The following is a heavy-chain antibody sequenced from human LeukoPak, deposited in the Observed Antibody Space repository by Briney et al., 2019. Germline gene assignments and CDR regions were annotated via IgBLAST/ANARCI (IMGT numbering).Heavy chain of an antibody. Sequence: PGGSLRLSCAASGFTFSSYAMSWVRQAPGKGLEWVSGISGYGGTTYHADSVKGRFTISRDNSKNTLYLQMNSLRAEDTAVYYCARSLASRQPLDYWGQGTLVTVSS. V-gene: IGHV3-23*01. D-gene: IGHD2-2*01. CDR3: ARSLASRQPLDY. CDR2: ISGYGGTT. J-gene: IGHJ4*02. CDR1: GFTFSSYA.